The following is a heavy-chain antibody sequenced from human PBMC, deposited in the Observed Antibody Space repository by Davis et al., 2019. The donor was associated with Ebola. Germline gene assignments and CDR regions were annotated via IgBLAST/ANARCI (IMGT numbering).Heavy chain of an antibody. CDR3: ARAVFHEVLDY. J-gene: IGHJ4*02. Sequence: PGGSLRLSCAASGFTFSNYAMHWVRQAPGKGLEWVAVVSHSEREKFYGDSVKGRFTISRDNSENTPYLQMNSLTADDTAVYYCARAVFHEVLDYWGQGTPVTVSS. D-gene: IGHD3-3*01. CDR1: GFTFSNYA. CDR2: VSHSEREK. V-gene: IGHV3-30*04.